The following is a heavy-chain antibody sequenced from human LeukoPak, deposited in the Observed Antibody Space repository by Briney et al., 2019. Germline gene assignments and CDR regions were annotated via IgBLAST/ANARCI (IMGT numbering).Heavy chain of an antibody. CDR1: GFTFNNAW. CDR2: IKSKDDDGTT. J-gene: IGHJ3*02. CDR3: TRYCVGGSCYLDTFDI. V-gene: IGHV3-15*01. Sequence: GRTLRLSCVASGFTFNNAWMSWVRKAPGKGLECIGNIKSKDDDGTTVYAAPVKGRFTISRDDSKNTLYLQMNSLKTEDTAVYYCTRYCVGGSCYLDTFDIWGQGTMVTVSS. D-gene: IGHD2-15*01.